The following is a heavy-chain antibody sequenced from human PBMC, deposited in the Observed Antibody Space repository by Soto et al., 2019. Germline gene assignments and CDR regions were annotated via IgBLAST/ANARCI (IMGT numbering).Heavy chain of an antibody. D-gene: IGHD3-22*01. CDR2: IYPSNSET. CDR3: ARQAYHYDTYSFGY. V-gene: IGHV5-51*01. Sequence: GQDLNLSCTASGYTFTIYWIGWVRPLPGKGLEWMGIIYPSNSETRFSPSFQGQVTLSADKSIFTAYLQWSSLKASDTAIYYCARQAYHYDTYSFGYWGQGTLVNVSS. J-gene: IGHJ4*02. CDR1: GYTFTIYW.